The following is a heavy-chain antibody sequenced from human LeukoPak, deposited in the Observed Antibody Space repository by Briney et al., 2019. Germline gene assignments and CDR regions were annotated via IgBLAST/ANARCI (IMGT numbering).Heavy chain of an antibody. CDR1: GFTFSIYA. CDR2: IFGNGAGT. V-gene: IGHV3-23*01. J-gene: IGHJ6*02. CDR3: ARRQQQLVPAVYYGMDV. Sequence: GGSLRLSCTASGFTFSIYAMNWVRQAPGKGLEWVSVIFGNGAGTNYADSVKGRFTISRDNSKNTLYLQMNSLRAEDTAVYYCARRQQQLVPAVYYGMDVWGQGTTVTVSS. D-gene: IGHD6-13*01.